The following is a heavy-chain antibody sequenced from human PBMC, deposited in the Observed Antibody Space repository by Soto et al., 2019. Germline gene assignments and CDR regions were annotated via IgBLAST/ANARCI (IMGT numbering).Heavy chain of an antibody. CDR2: IKQDGSEK. J-gene: IGHJ6*02. V-gene: IGHV3-7*01. Sequence: GSLRLSCAASGFTFSSYWMSWVRQAPGKGLEWVANIKQDGSEKYYVDSVKGRFTISRDNAKNSLYLQMNSLRAEDTAVYYCARDFLWFGELHYGMDVWGQGTTVTVSS. D-gene: IGHD3-10*01. CDR1: GFTFSSYW. CDR3: ARDFLWFGELHYGMDV.